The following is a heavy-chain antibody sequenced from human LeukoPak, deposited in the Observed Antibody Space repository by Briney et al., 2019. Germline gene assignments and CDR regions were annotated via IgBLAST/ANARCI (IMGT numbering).Heavy chain of an antibody. Sequence: SVKVSCKASGGTFSSYAITWVRQAPGQGLEWMGGIIPLFRSLSYAQTLRGRVDFTADESTNTAYMELSSLTSEDTAVYYCARAGDRAYSPIWGQGTLLTVSS. J-gene: IGHJ4*02. CDR3: ARAGDRAYSPI. CDR2: IIPLFRSL. D-gene: IGHD5-18*01. CDR1: GGTFSSYA. V-gene: IGHV1-69*13.